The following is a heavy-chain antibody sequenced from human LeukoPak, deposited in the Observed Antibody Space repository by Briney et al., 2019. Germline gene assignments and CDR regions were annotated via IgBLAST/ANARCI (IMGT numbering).Heavy chain of an antibody. CDR2: INHDGSST. CDR3: ARDLGYNSAS. CDR1: GFTFTNYG. V-gene: IGHV3-74*01. J-gene: IGHJ5*02. Sequence: GGSLRLSSAASGFTFTNYGMHWVRQVPGKGLVWVSHINHDGSSTNYADSVKGRFIISRDNAKNTLYLQMNSLTAEDTAVYYCARDLGYNSASWGQGTLVTVSS. D-gene: IGHD5-18*01.